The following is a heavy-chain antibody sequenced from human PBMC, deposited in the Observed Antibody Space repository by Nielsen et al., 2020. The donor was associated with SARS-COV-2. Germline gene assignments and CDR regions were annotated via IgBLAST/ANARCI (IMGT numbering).Heavy chain of an antibody. J-gene: IGHJ4*02. CDR2: IIPIFGTA. Sequence: SVKVSCKASGGTFSSYAISWVRQAPGQGLEWMGGIIPIFGTANYAQKFQGRVTITADESTSTAYMELSSLRSEDTAVYYCARDREGGAVTTGPVDYWGQGTLVTVSS. CDR1: GGTFSSYA. D-gene: IGHD4-17*01. V-gene: IGHV1-69*13. CDR3: ARDREGGAVTTGPVDY.